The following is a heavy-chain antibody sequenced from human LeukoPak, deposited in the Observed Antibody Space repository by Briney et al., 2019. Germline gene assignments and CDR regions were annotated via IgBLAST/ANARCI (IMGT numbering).Heavy chain of an antibody. Sequence: GRSLRLSCAASGFTFTSYAISWVRQAPGKGREWVSAISGSGGSTYYADSVKGRFTISRDNSKNTLYLQMNSLRAEDTTVYYCAKDLGYCGGDCYPPYWGQGTLVTVSS. CDR1: GFTFTSYA. CDR2: ISGSGGST. J-gene: IGHJ4*02. D-gene: IGHD2-21*02. V-gene: IGHV3-23*01. CDR3: AKDLGYCGGDCYPPY.